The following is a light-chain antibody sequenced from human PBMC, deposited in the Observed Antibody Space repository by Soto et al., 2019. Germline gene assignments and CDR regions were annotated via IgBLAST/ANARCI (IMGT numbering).Light chain of an antibody. CDR2: DVS. V-gene: IGLV2-11*01. Sequence: QSALTQPRSVSGSPGQSVTISCTGTSSDVGGYNYVSWYQQHPGKAPKLMIYDVSKRPSGVPDRFSGSKSGNTASLTISGLQAEDEADDYCCSYAGSYTFVFGTGTKVTFL. CDR1: SSDVGGYNY. CDR3: CSYAGSYTFV. J-gene: IGLJ1*01.